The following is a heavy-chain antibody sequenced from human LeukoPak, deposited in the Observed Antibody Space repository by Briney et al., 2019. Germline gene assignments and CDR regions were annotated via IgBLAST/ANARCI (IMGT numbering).Heavy chain of an antibody. V-gene: IGHV1-18*01. CDR1: GYTFTSYG. D-gene: IGHD5-24*01. CDR2: ISAYNGNT. Sequence: GASVKVSCKASGYTFTSYGISWVRQAPGQGLEWMGWISAYNGNTNYAQKLRGRVTMTTDTSTSTAYMELRSLRSDDTAVYYCTSNGYRPGEGHYFDYWGQGTLVTVSS. CDR3: TSNGYRPGEGHYFDY. J-gene: IGHJ4*02.